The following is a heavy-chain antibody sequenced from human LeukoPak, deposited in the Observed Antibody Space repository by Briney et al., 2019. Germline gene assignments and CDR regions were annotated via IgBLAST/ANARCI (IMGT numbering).Heavy chain of an antibody. J-gene: IGHJ4*02. CDR2: ISNNGGYI. D-gene: IGHD2-2*01. Sequence: GGSLRLSYADSGFTFSIYTMHWFRQAPGTGLEWVAVISNNGGYINYVDSVRGRFTISRDNSKNTLYLQMDSLRAEDTAIYYCARERASCYFDYWGPGTLVTASS. CDR3: ARERASCYFDY. CDR1: GFTFSIYT. V-gene: IGHV3-30*04.